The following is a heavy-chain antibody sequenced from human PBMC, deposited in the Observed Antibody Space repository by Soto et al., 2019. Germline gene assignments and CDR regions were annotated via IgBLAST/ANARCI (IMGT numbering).Heavy chain of an antibody. Sequence: GESLKISCKGSGYSFTSYLIGWVRQMPGEGLEWVGIIYPGDSDTRYSPSFQGQVTISADKSISTAYLQWSSLKASDTAMYYCARRIVGSYGDYSPYYYYGMDVWGQGTTVTVSS. CDR3: ARRIVGSYGDYSPYYYYGMDV. CDR1: GYSFTSYL. CDR2: IYPGDSDT. V-gene: IGHV5-51*01. D-gene: IGHD4-17*01. J-gene: IGHJ6*02.